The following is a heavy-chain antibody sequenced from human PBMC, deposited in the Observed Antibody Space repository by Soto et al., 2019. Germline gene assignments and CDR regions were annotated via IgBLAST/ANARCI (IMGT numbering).Heavy chain of an antibody. J-gene: IGHJ5*02. V-gene: IGHV4-34*01. CDR2: ISHSGTT. CDR3: ASHFHGVLPVGESPRPSPRCS. D-gene: IGHD3-10*01. CDR1: GGSFSGSY. Sequence: QVQLQQWGAGLLKPSETLSLPCAVYGGSFSGSYWSWVRQLPGCGLERIGVISHSGTTHYNPPLKSRFALSVDKSKNQFSLALNSVPAADTAVYYCASHFHGVLPVGESPRPSPRCSWGRGTLVTVSS.